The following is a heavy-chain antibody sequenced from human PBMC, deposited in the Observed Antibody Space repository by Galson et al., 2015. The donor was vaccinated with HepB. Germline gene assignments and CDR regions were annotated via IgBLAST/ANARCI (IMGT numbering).Heavy chain of an antibody. J-gene: IGHJ3*01. CDR3: VRAVTAIRSFDV. CDR1: GFTFSSSG. Sequence: SLRLSCAASGFTFSSSGMHWVRQAPGKGLEWVSYISSGSGTIYFADSVKGRFTISRDNAKNSLYLQMNSLRTEDTAVYYCVRAVTAIRSFDVWGQGTMVTVSS. V-gene: IGHV3-48*01. CDR2: ISSGSGTI. D-gene: IGHD2-21*02.